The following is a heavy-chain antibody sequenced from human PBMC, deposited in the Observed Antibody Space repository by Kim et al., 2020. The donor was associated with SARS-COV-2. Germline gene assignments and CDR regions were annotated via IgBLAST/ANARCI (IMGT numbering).Heavy chain of an antibody. CDR3: ASLSVGFGELPYYFDY. Sequence: SLKIRVTLSVDTSKNQFSLKLSSVTAADTAVYYCASLSVGFGELPYYFDYWGQGTLVTVSS. J-gene: IGHJ4*02. V-gene: IGHV4-31*02. D-gene: IGHD3-10*01.